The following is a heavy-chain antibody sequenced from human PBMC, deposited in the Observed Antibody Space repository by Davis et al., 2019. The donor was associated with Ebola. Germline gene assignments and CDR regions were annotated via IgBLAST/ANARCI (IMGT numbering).Heavy chain of an antibody. CDR3: VRDGCPGGSCYCGDY. CDR2: IYTSGRT. CDR1: GGSISSHY. V-gene: IGHV4-4*07. J-gene: IGHJ4*02. D-gene: IGHD2-15*01. Sequence: PSETLSLTCTVSGGSISSHYWSWIRQPAGKGLEWIGRIYTSGRTNYNPSLKSRVTMSVDTSKNQFSLRLSSVTAADTAVYYRVRDGCPGGSCYCGDYWGQGTLVTVSS.